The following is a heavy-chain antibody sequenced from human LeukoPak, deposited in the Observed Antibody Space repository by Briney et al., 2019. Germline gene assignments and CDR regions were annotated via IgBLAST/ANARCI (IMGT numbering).Heavy chain of an antibody. J-gene: IGHJ4*02. CDR2: ISSSDNTI. CDR3: ARAPGAYYYGSGSYYNALNY. V-gene: IGHV3-48*03. D-gene: IGHD3-10*01. CDR1: GFTFSSYD. Sequence: GGSLRLSCAASGFTFSSYDMNWVRQAPGKGLEWVSYISSSDNTIYYADSVKGRFTISRDTAKNSLYLQMNSLRAEDTAVYYCARAPGAYYYGSGSYYNALNYWGQGTLVTVSS.